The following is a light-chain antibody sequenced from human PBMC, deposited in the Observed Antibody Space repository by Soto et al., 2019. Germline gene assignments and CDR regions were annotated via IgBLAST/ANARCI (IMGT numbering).Light chain of an antibody. Sequence: LSGSRGDTATITFRASQTMSSWLAWYQQTPANAPTLLIYAVSSLVSGVPSRVSGSGSGTEFTLSFCSLQPADLIAARSRHSCWIGLGT. CDR1: QTMSSW. J-gene: IGKJ3*01. V-gene: IGKV1-5*01. CDR3: RHSCW. CDR2: AVS.